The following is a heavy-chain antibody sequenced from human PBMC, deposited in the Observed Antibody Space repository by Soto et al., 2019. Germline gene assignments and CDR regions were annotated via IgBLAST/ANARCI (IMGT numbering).Heavy chain of an antibody. D-gene: IGHD4-4*01. CDR3: TRDRMTTVNLGFYYYYYMDV. V-gene: IGHV3-49*03. CDR2: IRSKAYGGTT. J-gene: IGHJ6*03. Sequence: GGSLRLSCTASGFTFGDYAMSWFRQAPGKGLEWVGFIRSKAYGGTTEYAASVKGRFTISRDDSKSIAYLQMNSLKTEDTAVYYCTRDRMTTVNLGFYYYYYMDVWGKGTTVTVSS. CDR1: GFTFGDYA.